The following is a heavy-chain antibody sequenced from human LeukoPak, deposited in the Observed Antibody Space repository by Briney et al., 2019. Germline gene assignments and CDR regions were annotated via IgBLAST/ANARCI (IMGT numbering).Heavy chain of an antibody. J-gene: IGHJ4*02. Sequence: SVKVSCKASGGTFSSYAISWVRQAPGQGLEWMGGIIPIFGTANYAQKFQGRVTITVDKSTSTAYMELSSLRSEDTAVYYCARVSSGWYRTLDYWGQGTLVTVSS. CDR2: IIPIFGTA. V-gene: IGHV1-69*06. CDR3: ARVSSGWYRTLDY. D-gene: IGHD6-19*01. CDR1: GGTFSSYA.